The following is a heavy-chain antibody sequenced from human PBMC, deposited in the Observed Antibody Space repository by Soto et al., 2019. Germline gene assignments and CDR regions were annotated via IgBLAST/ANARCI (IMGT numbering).Heavy chain of an antibody. D-gene: IGHD2-15*01. J-gene: IGHJ3*02. CDR1: GGSFSSGTYY. V-gene: IGHV4-39*01. Sequence: QVQLQGSGPGLVKPSETLSLTCTVSGGSFSSGTYYWGWIRLPPGKGLGWIGSMSYGVTTYYNPSLQSRVTISXXTXRXXFSLKLSSVTAADTAVYYCARQGCGGGSCPDAFDIWGQGTMVTVSS. CDR2: MSYGVTT. CDR3: ARQGCGGGSCPDAFDI.